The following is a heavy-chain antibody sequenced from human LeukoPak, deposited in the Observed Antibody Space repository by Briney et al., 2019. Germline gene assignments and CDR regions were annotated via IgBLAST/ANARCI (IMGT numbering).Heavy chain of an antibody. CDR3: ARGSYGDYAMACDY. CDR2: IYYSGST. J-gene: IGHJ4*02. V-gene: IGHV4-30-4*01. D-gene: IGHD4-17*01. CDR1: GGSISSGDYY. Sequence: PSETLSLTCTVSGGSISSGDYYWCWIRQPPGKGLEWIGYIYYSGSTYYNPSLKSRVTISVDTSKNQFSLKLSSVTAADTAVYYCARGSYGDYAMACDYWGQGTLVTVSS.